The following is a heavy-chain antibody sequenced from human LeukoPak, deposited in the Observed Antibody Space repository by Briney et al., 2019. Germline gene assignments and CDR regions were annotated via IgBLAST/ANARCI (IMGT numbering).Heavy chain of an antibody. D-gene: IGHD2-15*01. V-gene: IGHV3-21*04. CDR2: ISSSSSYI. CDR3: ARAPVTSCRGAFCYPFDY. CDR1: GFTFSTNT. Sequence: GGSLRLSCTASGFTFSTNTMNWVRQAPGKGLEWVSSISSSSSYIYYADSVRGRFTISRDNSKNTLYLQMNRLRVEDAAVYYCARAPVTSCRGAFCYPFDYWGQGTLVTVSS. J-gene: IGHJ4*02.